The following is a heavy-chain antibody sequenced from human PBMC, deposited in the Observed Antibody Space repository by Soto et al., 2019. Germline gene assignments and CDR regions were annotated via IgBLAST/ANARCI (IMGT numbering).Heavy chain of an antibody. D-gene: IGHD2-15*01. CDR1: GFTFRNYG. V-gene: IGHV3-30*03. CDR2: ISYDESNK. J-gene: IGHJ4*02. Sequence: QVQLVESGGGVVQPGRSLRLSCAASGFTFRNYGIHWVRQAPGKGLEWVAVISYDESNKSYADSVKGRFTISRDNSKNTLYLQMNSLRAEDTAVYYCAREVSGYCSGGSCYYFDYWGQGTLVTVSS. CDR3: AREVSGYCSGGSCYYFDY.